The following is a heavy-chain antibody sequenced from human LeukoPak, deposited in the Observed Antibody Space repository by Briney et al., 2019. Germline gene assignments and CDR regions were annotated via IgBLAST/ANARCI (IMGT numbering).Heavy chain of an antibody. CDR2: IYPGDSDT. D-gene: IGHD3-10*01. Sequence: PGESLKISCKGSGYTFISNWIGWVRQMPGKGLEWMGIIYPGDSDTRYSPSFQGQVTISADKSISTAYLQWSSLRASGTAMYYCAKFHYYYGSGIFDAFDIWGQGTMVTVSS. CDR1: GYTFISNW. CDR3: AKFHYYYGSGIFDAFDI. J-gene: IGHJ3*02. V-gene: IGHV5-51*03.